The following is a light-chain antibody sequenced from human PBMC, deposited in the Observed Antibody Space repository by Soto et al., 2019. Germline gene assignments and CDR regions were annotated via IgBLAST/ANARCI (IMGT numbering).Light chain of an antibody. Sequence: EIVLTQSPGTLSLSPGDRATLSCRASQSVSSSYLAWYQQKPGQAPSLLIYGASNRATGIPDRYSGGGSGTDFTLTISRLEPEEFVVYYCQQYGKSAMFTFGQGTKLEIK. CDR1: QSVSSSY. V-gene: IGKV3-20*01. CDR3: QQYGKSAMFT. J-gene: IGKJ2*01. CDR2: GAS.